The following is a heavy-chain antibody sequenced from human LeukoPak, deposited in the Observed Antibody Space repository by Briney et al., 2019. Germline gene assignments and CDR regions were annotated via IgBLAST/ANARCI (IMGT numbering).Heavy chain of an antibody. CDR2: INHSGST. CDR3: ARGRGSSWTDKYFQH. Sequence: SETLSLTCAVYGGSFSGYYWSWIRQPPGKGLEWIGEINHSGSTNYNPSLKSRVTISVDTSKNQFSLKVSSVTAADTAVYYCARGRGSSWTDKYFQHWGQGTLVTVSS. V-gene: IGHV4-34*01. J-gene: IGHJ1*01. CDR1: GGSFSGYY. D-gene: IGHD6-13*01.